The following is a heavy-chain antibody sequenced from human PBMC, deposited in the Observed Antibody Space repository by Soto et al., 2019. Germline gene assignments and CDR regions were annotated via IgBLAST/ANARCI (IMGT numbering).Heavy chain of an antibody. J-gene: IGHJ5*02. D-gene: IGHD3-10*01. CDR1: GFTFSTND. CDR2: MNANVDAT. CDR3: AREVVDGSSLWLDP. Sequence: QVQLVQSGAEVKKPRASVKVSCKASGFTFSTNDINWVRQAPGQGLQWMGWMNANVDATDSPQEFKGRVTMTWNASISTAYMELSNLKSDDTAVYYCAREVVDGSSLWLDPWGQGTLVTVSS. V-gene: IGHV1-8*01.